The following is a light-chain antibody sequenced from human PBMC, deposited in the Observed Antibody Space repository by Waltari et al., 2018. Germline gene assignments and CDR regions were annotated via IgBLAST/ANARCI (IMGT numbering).Light chain of an antibody. J-gene: IGKJ1*01. CDR1: QRVGKY. Sequence: FCRASQRVGKYLAWYQQKPGPAPRLVMYDASTRATGIPDRFSGSGSGTDFSLTISRLEPEDFAVYYCQKYVNLPATFGQGTRVEIK. CDR3: QKYVNLPAT. V-gene: IGKV3-20*01. CDR2: DAS.